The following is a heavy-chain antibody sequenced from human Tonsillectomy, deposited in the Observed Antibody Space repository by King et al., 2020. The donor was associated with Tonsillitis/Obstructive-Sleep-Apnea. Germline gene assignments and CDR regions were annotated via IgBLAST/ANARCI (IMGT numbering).Heavy chain of an antibody. J-gene: IGHJ6*03. V-gene: IGHV4-34*01. CDR1: GGSFSGYY. CDR2: INHSGST. Sequence: VQLQQWGAGLLKPSETLSLTCAVYGGSFSGYYWSWIRQPPGKGLEWIGEINHSGSTNYNPSLKSRVTISVDTSKNQFSLKLSSVTAADTAVYYCARGHEYQLILRYYYYYYMDVWGKGTTVTVSS. CDR3: ARGHEYQLILRYYYYYYMDV. D-gene: IGHD2-2*01.